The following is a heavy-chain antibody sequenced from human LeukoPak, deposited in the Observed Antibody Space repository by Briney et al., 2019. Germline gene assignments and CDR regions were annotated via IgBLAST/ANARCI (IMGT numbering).Heavy chain of an antibody. CDR3: ARDRGSGWTSDALDI. D-gene: IGHD6-19*01. V-gene: IGHV4-61*01. CDR1: DGSISISTYY. Sequence: SETLSLTCTVSDGSISISTYYWSWIRQPPGKGLEWIGYIYYSGSTNYNPSLKSRVTISVDTSKNQFSLKLSSVTAADTAVYYCARDRGSGWTSDALDIWGQGTMVTVSS. J-gene: IGHJ3*02. CDR2: IYYSGST.